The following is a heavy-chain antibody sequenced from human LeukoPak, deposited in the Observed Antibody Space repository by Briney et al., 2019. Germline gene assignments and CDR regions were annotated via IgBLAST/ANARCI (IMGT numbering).Heavy chain of an antibody. D-gene: IGHD6-19*01. Sequence: GGSLRLSCAASGFTFSSYWMHWVRQAPGKGLVWVSRANPQGSGTSYTDSVKGRFTISRDNAKDALHLRMDNLRVEDTAVYYCARARWSSTGWFLGYWGQGTLVTVSS. CDR3: ARARWSSTGWFLGY. CDR1: GFTFSSYW. V-gene: IGHV3-74*01. J-gene: IGHJ4*02. CDR2: ANPQGSGT.